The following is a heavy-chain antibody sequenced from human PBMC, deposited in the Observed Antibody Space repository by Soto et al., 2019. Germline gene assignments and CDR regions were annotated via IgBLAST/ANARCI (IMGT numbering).Heavy chain of an antibody. CDR3: ARGGYSSGWNNWFDP. D-gene: IGHD6-19*01. CDR1: GGSISSYY. Sequence: TLSLTCTVSGGSISSYYWSWIRQPPGKGLEWIGYIYYSGSTNYNPSLKSRVTISVDTSKNQFPLKLSSVTAADTAVYYCARGGYSSGWNNWFDPWGQGTLVTVSS. CDR2: IYYSGST. J-gene: IGHJ5*02. V-gene: IGHV4-59*01.